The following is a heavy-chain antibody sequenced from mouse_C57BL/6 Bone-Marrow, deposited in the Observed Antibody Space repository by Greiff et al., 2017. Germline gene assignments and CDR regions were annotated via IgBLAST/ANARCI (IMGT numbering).Heavy chain of an antibody. CDR3: AIVDFDY. D-gene: IGHD1-1*01. J-gene: IGHJ2*01. Sequence: EVQLQQSGPELVKPGASVKISCKASGYTFTDYYMNWVKQSHGKSLEWIGDINPNNGGTSYNQKFKGKATLTVDKSSSTAYMELRSLTSEDSAVYYCAIVDFDYWGQGTTLTVSS. V-gene: IGHV1-26*01. CDR1: GYTFTDYY. CDR2: INPNNGGT.